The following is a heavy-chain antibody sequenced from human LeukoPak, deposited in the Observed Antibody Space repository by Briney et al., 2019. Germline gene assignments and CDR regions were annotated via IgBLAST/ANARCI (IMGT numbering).Heavy chain of an antibody. D-gene: IGHD1-1*01. Sequence: GGSLRLSCSPSGFTFTSHVMHWVRQAPGKGLQYVSGISMNVQTTYYAGSVKGRFTISRDSSKNTVYLQMNSLTAEDTAVYYCVREGLERRTNFDYWGQGTLGSVSS. CDR1: GFTFTSHV. CDR3: VREGLERRTNFDY. CDR2: ISMNVQTT. J-gene: IGHJ4*02. V-gene: IGHV3-64D*06.